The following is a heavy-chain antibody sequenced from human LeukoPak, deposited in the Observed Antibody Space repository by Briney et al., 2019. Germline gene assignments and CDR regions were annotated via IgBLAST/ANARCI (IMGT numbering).Heavy chain of an antibody. CDR3: ARNVAYTGDFDY. V-gene: IGHV1-8*03. J-gene: IGHJ4*02. Sequence: ASVKVSCKASGYTFTSYDINRVRQATGQGREWMGWMNPHRGNTGYAQKFRGRVTITRNTSISTAYLELSSLSSEDTAVYYCARNVAYTGDFDYWGQGTLVTVSS. D-gene: IGHD3-16*01. CDR2: MNPHRGNT. CDR1: GYTFTSYD.